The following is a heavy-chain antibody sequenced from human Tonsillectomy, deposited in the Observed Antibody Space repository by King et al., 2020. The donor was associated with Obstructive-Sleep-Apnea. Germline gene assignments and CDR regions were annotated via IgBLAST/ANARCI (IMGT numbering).Heavy chain of an antibody. V-gene: IGHV1-18*01. D-gene: IGHD2-15*01. J-gene: IGHJ4*02. CDR1: CYTLTSYG. CDR2: LTTYNGYT. Sequence: QLVQSGAEVKKPGASVKVSCKASCYTLTSYGIMWVRQAPGQGLEWMGLLTTYNGYTHYAQNLQGRGTMTADTSTNTAYMELRSLTSDDTAVYYCARGGTGWYEDWGQGTLVTVSS. CDR3: ARGGTGWYED.